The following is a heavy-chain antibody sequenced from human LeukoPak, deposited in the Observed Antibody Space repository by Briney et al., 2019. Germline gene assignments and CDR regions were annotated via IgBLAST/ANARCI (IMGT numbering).Heavy chain of an antibody. CDR2: INHSGST. V-gene: IGHV4-34*03. D-gene: IGHD3-16*01. Sequence: SETLSLTCAVYGGSFSGYYWSWIRQPPGKGLEWIGEINHSGSTNYNPSLKSRVTISVDTSKNQFSLKLSSVTAADTAVYYCSRCGSDNWFDPWGQGTLVTVSS. J-gene: IGHJ5*02. CDR3: SRCGSDNWFDP. CDR1: GGSFSGYY.